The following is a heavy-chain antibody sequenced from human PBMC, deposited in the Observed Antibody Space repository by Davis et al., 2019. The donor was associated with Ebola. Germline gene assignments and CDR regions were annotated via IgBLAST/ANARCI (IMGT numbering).Heavy chain of an antibody. CDR1: GGSISSYS. CDR3: ARQTLGASDS. V-gene: IGHV4-59*08. Sequence: PSEILSLTCTIFGGSISSYSWNWIRQPPGKGLEWIGNIHYSGTTNYNPSLRSRVTISADTSMKQFSLKLRSVTAADTAIYYCARQTLGASDSWGRGTLVTISS. D-gene: IGHD3-3*01. CDR2: IHYSGTT. J-gene: IGHJ4*02.